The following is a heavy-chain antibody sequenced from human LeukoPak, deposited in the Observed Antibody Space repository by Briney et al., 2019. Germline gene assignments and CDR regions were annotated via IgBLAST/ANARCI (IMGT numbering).Heavy chain of an antibody. CDR2: INSDGSST. CDR3: ARDLPAAIHYYCYYGMDV. J-gene: IGHJ6*02. CDR1: GFTFSSYW. V-gene: IGHV3-74*01. D-gene: IGHD2-2*02. Sequence: PGGSLRLSCAASGFTFSSYWMHWVRQAPGKGLVWVSRINSDGSSTSYADSVKGRFTISRDNAKNTLYLQMNSLRAEDTAVYYCARDLPAAIHYYCYYGMDVWGQGTTVTVSS.